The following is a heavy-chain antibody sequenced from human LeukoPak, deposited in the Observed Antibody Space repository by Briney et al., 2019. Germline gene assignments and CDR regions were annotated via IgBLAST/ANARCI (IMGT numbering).Heavy chain of an antibody. D-gene: IGHD6-13*01. CDR1: GGSISSYY. CDR2: ICTSGST. J-gene: IGHJ3*02. Sequence: SETLSLTCTVSGGSISSYYWSWIRQPAGKGLEWIGRICTSGSTNYNPSLKSRVTMSVDTSKNQFSLKLSSVTAADTAVYYCASSSRIAAAGPGGAFDIWGQGTMVTVSS. CDR3: ASSSRIAAAGPGGAFDI. V-gene: IGHV4-4*07.